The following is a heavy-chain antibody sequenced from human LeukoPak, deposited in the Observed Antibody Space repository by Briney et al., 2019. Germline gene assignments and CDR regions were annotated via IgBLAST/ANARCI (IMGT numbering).Heavy chain of an antibody. D-gene: IGHD6-13*01. Sequence: PGGSLRLSCAASGFTVSSNYMSWVRQAPGKGLEWVSVIYSGGSTYYADSVKGRFTISRDNSKNTLYLQMNSLRAEDTAVYYCARVSIAAAGAFGYWGQGTLVTVSS. CDR3: ARVSIAAAGAFGY. J-gene: IGHJ4*02. CDR2: IYSGGST. V-gene: IGHV3-66*01. CDR1: GFTVSSNY.